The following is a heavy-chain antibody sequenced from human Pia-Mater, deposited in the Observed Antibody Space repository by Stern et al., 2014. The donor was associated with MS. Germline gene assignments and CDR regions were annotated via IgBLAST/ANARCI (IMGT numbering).Heavy chain of an antibody. D-gene: IGHD2-21*02. Sequence: VQLVQSVGGLVQPGGSLRLSCAASGLTLSSYWMSWVRQAPGKGLEWVANIKQDGSEKYYVDSVKGRFTISRDNAKNSLFLQMNSLRAEDTAVYYCAADTRAMTVFYWGQGTLVTVSS. CDR3: AADTRAMTVFY. CDR2: IKQDGSEK. CDR1: GLTLSSYW. V-gene: IGHV3-7*01. J-gene: IGHJ4*02.